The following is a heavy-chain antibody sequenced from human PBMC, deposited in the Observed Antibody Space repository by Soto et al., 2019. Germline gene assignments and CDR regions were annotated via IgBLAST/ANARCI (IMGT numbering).Heavy chain of an antibody. CDR3: ARGHGYCSSTICYENWFDL. CDR2: MNPNSGNT. D-gene: IGHD2-2*03. CDR1: GYTFTSYD. V-gene: IGHV1-8*02. J-gene: IGHJ5*02. Sequence: ASVKVSCKASGYTFTSYDINWVRQATGQGLEWMGWMNPNSGNTGYAQKFQGRVTMTRNTSISTAYMELSSLRSEDTAVYCCARGHGYCSSTICYENWFDLWGQGTLVTVSS.